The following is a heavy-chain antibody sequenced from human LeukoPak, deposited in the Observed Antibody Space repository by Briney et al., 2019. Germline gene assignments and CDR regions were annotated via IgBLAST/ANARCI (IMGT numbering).Heavy chain of an antibody. J-gene: IGHJ4*02. D-gene: IGHD5-18*01. CDR3: ARDTRGRIQSIYYFDS. Sequence: SQTLSLTCAISGDSVSSNSATWNWIRQSPSRGLEWLGRTYYRSKWYSDYAVSVKSRITISPDTSKNQFSLQLNPVTPEDAAVYYCARDTRGRIQSIYYFDSWGQGTQVTVSS. V-gene: IGHV6-1*01. CDR2: TYYRSKWYS. CDR1: GDSVSSNSAT.